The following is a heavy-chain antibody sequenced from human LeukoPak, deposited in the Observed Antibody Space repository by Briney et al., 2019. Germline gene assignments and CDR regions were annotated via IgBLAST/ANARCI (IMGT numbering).Heavy chain of an antibody. Sequence: SVKVSCKASGGTFSSYAISWVRQAPGQGLEWMGGIIPIFGTANYAQKFQGRVTITTDESTSTAYMELSSLRSEDTAVYYCARGDSWYDFWSGYRPFDYWGQGILVTVSS. CDR1: GGTFSSYA. CDR2: IIPIFGTA. J-gene: IGHJ4*02. V-gene: IGHV1-69*05. CDR3: ARGDSWYDFWSGYRPFDY. D-gene: IGHD3-3*01.